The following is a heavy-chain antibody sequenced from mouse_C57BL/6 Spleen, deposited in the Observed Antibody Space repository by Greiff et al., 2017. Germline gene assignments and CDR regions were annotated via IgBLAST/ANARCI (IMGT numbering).Heavy chain of an antibody. Sequence: DVKLVESGGGLVQSGRSLRLSCATSGFTFSDFYMEWVRQAPGKGLEWIAASRNKANDYTTEYSASVKGRFNVSRDTSQSILYLQMNALRAEDTSIYYCARDANRGAFAYWGQGTLVTVSA. CDR2: SRNKANDYTT. CDR3: ARDANRGAFAY. CDR1: GFTFSDFY. V-gene: IGHV7-1*01. J-gene: IGHJ3*01. D-gene: IGHD3-1*01.